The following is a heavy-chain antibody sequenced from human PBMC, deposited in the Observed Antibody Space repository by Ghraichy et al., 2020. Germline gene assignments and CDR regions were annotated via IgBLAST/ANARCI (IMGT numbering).Heavy chain of an antibody. Sequence: SETLSLTCAVYGGSFSGYYWSWIRQPPGKGLEWIGEINHSGSTNYNPSLKSRVTISVDTSKNQFSLKLSSVTAADTAVYYCARALGDSLLRWPPYYFDYWGQGTLVTVSS. V-gene: IGHV4-34*01. D-gene: IGHD4-23*01. CDR3: ARALGDSLLRWPPYYFDY. CDR2: INHSGST. J-gene: IGHJ4*02. CDR1: GGSFSGYY.